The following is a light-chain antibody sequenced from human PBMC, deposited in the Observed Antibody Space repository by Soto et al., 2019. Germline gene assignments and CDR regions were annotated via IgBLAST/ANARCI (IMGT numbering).Light chain of an antibody. V-gene: IGLV1-40*01. J-gene: IGLJ3*02. CDR3: QSYDNSLSGLV. Sequence: QSVLTQPPSVSGAPGQRVTISCTGSSSNIGAGYDVQWYQQLPGTAPRLLIHANSNRPSGVPDRLSGSKSGNSGSLAITGLQAEDEGDYYCQSYDNSLSGLVVGGGTKLTVL. CDR1: SSNIGAGYD. CDR2: ANS.